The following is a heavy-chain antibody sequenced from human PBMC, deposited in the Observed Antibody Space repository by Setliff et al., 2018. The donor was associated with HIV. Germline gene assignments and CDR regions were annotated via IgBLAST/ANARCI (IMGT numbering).Heavy chain of an antibody. CDR1: GFTFSYAW. CDR3: GRVGGAAEPYYYFMDV. CDR2: IKSKTYGGTT. D-gene: IGHD2-15*01. J-gene: IGHJ6*03. Sequence: PGGSLRLSCAASGFTFSYAWMTWVRQAPGKGLEWVGRIKSKTYGGTTEYAASVKGRVTISRDDSKSIAYLQMNSLKSEDTAVYYCGRVGGAAEPYYYFMDVWGKGTTVTVSS. V-gene: IGHV3-15*01.